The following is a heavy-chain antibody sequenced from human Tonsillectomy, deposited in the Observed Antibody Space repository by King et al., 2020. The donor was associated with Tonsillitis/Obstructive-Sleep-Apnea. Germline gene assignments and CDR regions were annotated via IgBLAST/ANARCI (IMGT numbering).Heavy chain of an antibody. CDR1: GYSFTNFC. CDR3: ARGTCLQLASD. J-gene: IGHJ4*02. V-gene: IGHV5-51*03. D-gene: IGHD5-24*01. CDR2: ISPGDSDD. Sequence: VQLVQSGPGVKKPGESLKLSCEASGYSFTNFCIPWVRQVPGKGLEWVAIISPGDSDDRYSPSFQGHVTISADKSISTAYLQWNSLKASDTGMYYCARGTCLQLASDWGLGTLVTVSS.